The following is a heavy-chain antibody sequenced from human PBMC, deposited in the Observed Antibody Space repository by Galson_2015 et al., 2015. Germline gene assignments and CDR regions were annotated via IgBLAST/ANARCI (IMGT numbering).Heavy chain of an antibody. CDR1: GLTFSNLW. Sequence: SLRLSCAASGLTFSNLWMSWVRQAPGKGLEWVANISPDGSLTSYVDSVKGRFTISRDNAKDSLFLQMNSLRAEDTAVYYCAKGVLWGQGTLVTVSS. CDR2: ISPDGSLT. D-gene: IGHD5/OR15-5a*01. J-gene: IGHJ4*02. CDR3: AKGVL. V-gene: IGHV3-7*03.